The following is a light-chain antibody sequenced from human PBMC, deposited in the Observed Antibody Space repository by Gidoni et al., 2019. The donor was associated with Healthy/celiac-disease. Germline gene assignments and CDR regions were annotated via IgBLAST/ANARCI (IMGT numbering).Light chain of an antibody. J-gene: IGKJ2*01. Sequence: DIQMTQSPSTLSASVGDRVTITCRASQSISSWLAWYQQKPGKAPKLLIYKASSLESGVPSRFSGRGSGTEFTLPISSLQPDDFATYYCQQYNSYSTFGQGTKLEIK. V-gene: IGKV1-5*03. CDR1: QSISSW. CDR3: QQYNSYST. CDR2: KAS.